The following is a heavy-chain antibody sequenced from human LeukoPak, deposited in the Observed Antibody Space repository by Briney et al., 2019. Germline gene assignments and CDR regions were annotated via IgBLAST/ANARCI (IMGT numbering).Heavy chain of an antibody. CDR2: LSGSGITT. Sequence: GGSLRLSCAASGFTFSNSAMSWVRQAPGKGLEWVSTLSGSGITTFYADSVKGRFTISRDNSKNTLYLQMNRLRAEDTAVYYCAKGIYSSGWSYFDYWGHGTLVTVSS. V-gene: IGHV3-23*01. J-gene: IGHJ4*01. D-gene: IGHD6-19*01. CDR1: GFTFSNSA. CDR3: AKGIYSSGWSYFDY.